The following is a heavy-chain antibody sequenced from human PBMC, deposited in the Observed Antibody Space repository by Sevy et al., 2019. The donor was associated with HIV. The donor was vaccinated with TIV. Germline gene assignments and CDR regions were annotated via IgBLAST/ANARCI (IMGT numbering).Heavy chain of an antibody. V-gene: IGHV1-69*13. CDR1: GGIFRSYG. D-gene: IGHD6-19*01. CDR2: IIPILGSV. CDR3: ARGGGNGWYYFDY. J-gene: IGHJ4*02. Sequence: SVKVSCKASGGIFRSYGISWVRQAPGQGLEWMGGIIPILGSVNYAQRFQGRVTITADESTQTAYMELSSLRSEDTAVYYCARGGGNGWYYFDYWGQETLVTVSS.